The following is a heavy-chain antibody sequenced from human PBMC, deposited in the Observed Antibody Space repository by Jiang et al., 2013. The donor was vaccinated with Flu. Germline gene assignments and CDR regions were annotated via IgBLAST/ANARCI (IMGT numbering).Heavy chain of an antibody. CDR1: GYTFTSYG. D-gene: IGHD6-13*01. V-gene: IGHV1-18*01. CDR3: ARDFKRIAAAGTPTTAY. Sequence: SGAEVKKPGASVKVSCKASGYTFTSYGISWVRQAPGQGLEWMGWISAYNGNTNYAQKLQGRVTMTTDTSTSTAYMELRSLRSDDTAVYYCARDFKRIAAAGTPTTAYWGQGTLVTVSS. CDR2: ISAYNGNT. J-gene: IGHJ4*02.